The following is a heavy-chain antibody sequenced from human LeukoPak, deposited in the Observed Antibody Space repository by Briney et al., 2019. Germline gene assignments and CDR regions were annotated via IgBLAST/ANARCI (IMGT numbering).Heavy chain of an antibody. CDR1: GFTFSSYA. CDR2: ISYDGSNK. CDR3: ARGLGYCSGGSCYSHFAFDY. D-gene: IGHD2-15*01. J-gene: IGHJ4*02. V-gene: IGHV3-30-3*01. Sequence: PGRSLRLSCAASGFTFSSYAMHWVRQAPGKGLEWLAVISYDGSNKYYADSVKGRFTISRDNSKNTLYLQMNSLRAEDTAVYYCARGLGYCSGGSCYSHFAFDYWGQGTLVTVSS.